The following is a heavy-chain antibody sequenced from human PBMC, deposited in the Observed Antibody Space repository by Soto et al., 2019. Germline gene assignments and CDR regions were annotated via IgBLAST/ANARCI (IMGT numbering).Heavy chain of an antibody. CDR1: GFTFSSYS. V-gene: IGHV3-21*01. CDR2: ISSSSSYI. CDR3: ARDQPGYSYGYGLGY. Sequence: EVQLVEAGGGLVKPGGSLRLSCAASGFTFSSYSMNWVRQAPGKGLEWVSSISSSSSYIYYADSVKGRFTISRDNAKNSLYLQMNRLRGEDTAVYYCARDQPGYSYGYGLGYWGQGTLVTVSS. J-gene: IGHJ4*02. D-gene: IGHD5-18*01.